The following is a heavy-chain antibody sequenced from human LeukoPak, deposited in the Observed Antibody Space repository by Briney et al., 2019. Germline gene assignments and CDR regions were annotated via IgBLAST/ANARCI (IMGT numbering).Heavy chain of an antibody. J-gene: IGHJ4*02. CDR3: AKELGATHSPDLGY. Sequence: GGSLRLSCAASGFTFSSYATSWVRQAPGKGLEWVSAISGSGGSTYYADSVKGRFTISRDNSKNTLYLQMNSLRAEDTAVYYCAKELGATHSPDLGYWGQGTLVTVSS. CDR1: GFTFSSYA. CDR2: ISGSGGST. V-gene: IGHV3-23*01. D-gene: IGHD1-26*01.